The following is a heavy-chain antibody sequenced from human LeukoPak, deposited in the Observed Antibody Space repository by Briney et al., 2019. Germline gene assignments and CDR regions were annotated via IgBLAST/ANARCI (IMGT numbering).Heavy chain of an antibody. CDR2: IYYSGST. D-gene: IGHD3-10*01. Sequence: PSQTLSLTCTVSGGSISSGGYYWSWIRQHPGKGLEWIGYIYYSGSTYYNPPLKSRVTISVDTSKNQFSLKLSSVTAADTSVYYCARVITMVRGVSWFDPWGQGTLVTVSS. J-gene: IGHJ5*02. V-gene: IGHV4-31*03. CDR3: ARVITMVRGVSWFDP. CDR1: GGSISSGGYY.